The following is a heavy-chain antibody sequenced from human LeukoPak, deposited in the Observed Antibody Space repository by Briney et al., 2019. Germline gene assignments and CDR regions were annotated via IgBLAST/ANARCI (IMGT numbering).Heavy chain of an antibody. V-gene: IGHV4-39*07. Sequence: SETLSLTCTVSGGSISSSSYYWGWIRQPPGKGLEWIGSIYYSGSTYYNPSLKSRVTISVDTSKNQFSLKLSSVTAADTAVYYCARDFHERRPDYDFWSGYWGYYYYMDVWGKGTTVTVSS. D-gene: IGHD3-3*01. CDR1: GGSISSSSYY. CDR2: IYYSGST. CDR3: ARDFHERRPDYDFWSGYWGYYYYMDV. J-gene: IGHJ6*03.